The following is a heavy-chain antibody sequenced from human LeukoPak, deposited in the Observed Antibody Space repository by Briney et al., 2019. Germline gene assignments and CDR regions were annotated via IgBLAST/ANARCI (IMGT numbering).Heavy chain of an antibody. D-gene: IGHD6-6*01. CDR1: GFTFSSYG. CDR2: IRYDGTNK. Sequence: PGGSLRLSCAASGFTFSSYGMHWVRQTPGKGLEWVAFIRYDGTNKHYADSVKGRFTISRDKSKNTLYLQMNSLRADDSAVYFCAKKLGSSPGDFFDYWGQGTLVTVSS. V-gene: IGHV3-30*02. CDR3: AKKLGSSPGDFFDY. J-gene: IGHJ4*02.